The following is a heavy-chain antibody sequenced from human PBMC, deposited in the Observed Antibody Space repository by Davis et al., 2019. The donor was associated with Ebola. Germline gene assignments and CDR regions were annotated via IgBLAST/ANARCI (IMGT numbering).Heavy chain of an antibody. CDR3: VRGWGRSGLDV. D-gene: IGHD1-26*01. CDR2: TYYSSKWYN. Sequence: HSQTLSLTCAISGDSVFGKNGAWNWIRQSPSRGLEWLERTYYSSKWYNESALSVKSRITISADTAKNQLSLHLNSVTPEDTAVYYCVRGWGRSGLDVWGQGTTVTVSS. J-gene: IGHJ6*02. V-gene: IGHV6-1*01. CDR1: GDSVFGKNGA.